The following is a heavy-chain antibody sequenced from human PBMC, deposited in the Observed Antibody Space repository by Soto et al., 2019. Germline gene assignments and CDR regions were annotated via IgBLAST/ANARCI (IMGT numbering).Heavy chain of an antibody. CDR2: ISARGGGT. CDR1: GFTFSNYA. D-gene: IGHD3-9*01. CDR3: AKRTNTAYYLFDY. J-gene: IGHJ4*02. Sequence: GGSLRLSCAASGFTFSNYAMTWVRQAPGKGLEWVSSISARGGGTYDADSVKGRFTISRDDSKNTLFLQMNSLRAEDTAVYYCAKRTNTAYYLFDYWGQGTLVTGSS. V-gene: IGHV3-23*01.